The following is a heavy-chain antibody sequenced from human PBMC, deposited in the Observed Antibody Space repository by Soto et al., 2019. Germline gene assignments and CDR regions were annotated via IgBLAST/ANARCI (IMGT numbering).Heavy chain of an antibody. D-gene: IGHD2-2*01. Sequence: QVQVQQWGAGLLKPSETLSLTCAVYGELFSAYYWSWIRQPPGKGLEWIGEITDSGGTNYNPALKSRVTISLDTSKTQLSLKLSSVTAADTAVYSCARRTYSTEDWGQGTLVPVSS. CDR1: GELFSAYY. CDR3: ARRTYSTED. V-gene: IGHV4-34*01. CDR2: ITDSGGT. J-gene: IGHJ4*02.